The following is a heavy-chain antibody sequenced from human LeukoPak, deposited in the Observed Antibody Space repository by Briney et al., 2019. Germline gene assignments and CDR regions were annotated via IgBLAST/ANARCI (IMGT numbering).Heavy chain of an antibody. V-gene: IGHV3-66*01. CDR1: GFTFSSYN. Sequence: AGGSLRLSCAASGFTFSSYNMNWVRQAPGRGLEWVSVIYSGGSTYYADSVKGRFTISRDNSKNTLYLQMNSLRAEDTAVYYCARDSGWYFNWFDPWGQGTLVTVSS. J-gene: IGHJ5*02. CDR3: ARDSGWYFNWFDP. D-gene: IGHD6-19*01. CDR2: IYSGGST.